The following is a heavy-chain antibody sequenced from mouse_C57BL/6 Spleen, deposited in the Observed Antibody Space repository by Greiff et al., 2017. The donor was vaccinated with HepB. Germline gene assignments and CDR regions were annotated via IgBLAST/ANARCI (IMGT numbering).Heavy chain of an antibody. Sequence: QVQLQQSGPGLVAPSQTLSITCTVSGFSLTSYGVYWVRQPPGKGLEWLVVIWSDGSTTYNSALKSRLINSKDNSKSQVFLKMNSLQTDDTARYYCARHHYAMDYWGQGTSVTVSS. CDR1: GFSLTSYG. CDR2: IWSDGST. CDR3: ARHHYAMDY. J-gene: IGHJ4*01. V-gene: IGHV2-6-1*01.